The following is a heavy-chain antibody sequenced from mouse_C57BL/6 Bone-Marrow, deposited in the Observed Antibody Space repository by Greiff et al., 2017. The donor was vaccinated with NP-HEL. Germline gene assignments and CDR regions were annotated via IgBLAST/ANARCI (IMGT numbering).Heavy chain of an antibody. V-gene: IGHV1-7*01. J-gene: IGHJ4*01. CDR3: ARGSLYGNFGYYYAMDY. Sequence: VQVVESGAELAKPGASVKLSCKASGYTFTSYWMHWVKQRPGQGLEWIGYINPSSGYTKYNQKFKDKATFTADKSSSTAYMQLSSLTYEDSAVYYCARGSLYGNFGYYYAMDYWGQGTSVTVSS. D-gene: IGHD2-1*01. CDR1: GYTFTSYW. CDR2: INPSSGYT.